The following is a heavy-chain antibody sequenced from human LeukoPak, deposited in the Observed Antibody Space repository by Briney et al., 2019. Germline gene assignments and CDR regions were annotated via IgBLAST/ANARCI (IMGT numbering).Heavy chain of an antibody. V-gene: IGHV3-21*01. CDR2: ISSSSSYI. J-gene: IGHJ4*02. CDR1: GFTFSSYS. Sequence: GGSLRLSCAASGFTFSSYSMNWVRQAPGKGLEWVSSISSSSSYIYYADSVKGRFTISRDNSKNTLYLQMNSLRAEDTAVYYCTKERRRDDILTGSFSDWGQGILVTVSS. D-gene: IGHD3-9*01. CDR3: TKERRRDDILTGSFSD.